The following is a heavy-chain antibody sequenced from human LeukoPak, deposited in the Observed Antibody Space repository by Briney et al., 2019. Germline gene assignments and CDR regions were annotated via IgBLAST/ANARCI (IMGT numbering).Heavy chain of an antibody. V-gene: IGHV1-2*02. J-gene: IGHJ3*02. D-gene: IGHD6-19*01. CDR2: INPNSGGT. Sequence: ASVKVSCKASGYTFTDYFTHWVRQAPGQGLEWMGWINPNSGGTHYAQKLQGRVTMSTDTSTGTAYMELRSLRSDDTAVYYCARRVAVARRDAFDIWGQGTMVTVSS. CDR1: GYTFTDYF. CDR3: ARRVAVARRDAFDI.